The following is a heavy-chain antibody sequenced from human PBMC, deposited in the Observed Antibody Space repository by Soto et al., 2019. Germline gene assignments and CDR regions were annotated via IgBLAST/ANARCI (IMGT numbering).Heavy chain of an antibody. CDR2: SRNKARSYTT. CDR1: GFTFSDHY. D-gene: IGHD5-12*01. Sequence: PGGSLRLSCAASGFTFSDHYMDWVRQSPGKGLEWVGRSRNKARSYTTDYAASVKGRFTISRDDSKSSVYLQMNSLKTEDTAVYYCARDRTDIGWFDPWGQGTLVTVSS. J-gene: IGHJ5*02. V-gene: IGHV3-72*01. CDR3: ARDRTDIGWFDP.